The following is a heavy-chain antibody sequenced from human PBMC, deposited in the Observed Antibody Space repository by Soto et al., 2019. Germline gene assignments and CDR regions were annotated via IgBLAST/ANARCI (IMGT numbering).Heavy chain of an antibody. Sequence: SVKVSCKASGGTFSSYAISWVRRAPGQGLEWMGGIIPIFGTANYAQKFQGRVTITADESTSTAYMELSSLRSEDTAVYYCARDVRDSSGSYYYYYYGMDVWGQGTTVTVSS. CDR2: IIPIFGTA. D-gene: IGHD6-19*01. CDR3: ARDVRDSSGSYYYYYYGMDV. V-gene: IGHV1-69*13. J-gene: IGHJ6*02. CDR1: GGTFSSYA.